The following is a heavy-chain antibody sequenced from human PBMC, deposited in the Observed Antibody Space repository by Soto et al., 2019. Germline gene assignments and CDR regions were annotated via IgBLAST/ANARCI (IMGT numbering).Heavy chain of an antibody. V-gene: IGHV2-5*02. CDR1: GFSLSTYGMG. Sequence: QITVKESGLTLGKPTETLTLTCTFSGFSLSTYGMGVGWIRQPPGKALEWLALIYWDDDKRYSPSLRSRLTITKAASKHQVDLTMTSMDPVDTATYYCARLTRGVYDLDRLWEKFDYWGQGTLVTVSS. D-gene: IGHD5-12*01. CDR2: IYWDDDK. CDR3: ARLTRGVYDLDRLWEKFDY. J-gene: IGHJ4*02.